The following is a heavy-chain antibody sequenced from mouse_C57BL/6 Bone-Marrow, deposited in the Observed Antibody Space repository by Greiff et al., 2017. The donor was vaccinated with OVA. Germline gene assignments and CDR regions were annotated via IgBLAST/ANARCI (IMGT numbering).Heavy chain of an antibody. CDR3: AKNPSYGSEDAMDY. V-gene: IGHV2-5*01. CDR1: GFSLTRYG. Sequence: QVQLKQSGPGLVQPSQSLSITCTVSGFSLTRYGVHWVRQSPGKGLEWLGVIWRGGSTDYNAAFMSRLSITKDNSKSQVFFKMNSLQADDTAIYYCAKNPSYGSEDAMDYWGQGTSVTVSS. J-gene: IGHJ4*01. CDR2: IWRGGST. D-gene: IGHD1-1*01.